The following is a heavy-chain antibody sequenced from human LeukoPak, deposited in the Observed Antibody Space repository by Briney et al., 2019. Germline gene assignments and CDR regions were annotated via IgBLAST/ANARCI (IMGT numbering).Heavy chain of an antibody. CDR2: INPNSGGT. D-gene: IGHD5-12*01. CDR3: ARGKTGYSGYEGQDPNYYYYMDV. V-gene: IGHV1-2*02. J-gene: IGHJ6*03. Sequence: ASVKVSCKASGYTFTGYYMHWVRPAPGQGLEWMGWINPNSGGTNYAQKFQGRVTMTRDTSISTAYMELSRLRSDDTAVYYCARGKTGYSGYEGQDPNYYYYMDVWGKGTTVTISS. CDR1: GYTFTGYY.